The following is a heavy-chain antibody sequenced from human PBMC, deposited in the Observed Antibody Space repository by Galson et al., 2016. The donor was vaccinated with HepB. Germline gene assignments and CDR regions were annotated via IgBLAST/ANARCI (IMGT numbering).Heavy chain of an antibody. CDR3: ARGYYDFWSGSRSLDC. J-gene: IGHJ4*01. CDR2: IYYGGST. CDR1: GVSISSYY. D-gene: IGHD3-3*01. V-gene: IGHV4-30-4*08. Sequence: TLSLTCTVSGVSISSYYWSWFRQPPGKGLEWIGYIYYGGSTYYNPSLKSRVTMSVDTSKNQFSLRLSSVNAADTAVYYCARGYYDFWSGSRSLDCWGQGTLVTVSS.